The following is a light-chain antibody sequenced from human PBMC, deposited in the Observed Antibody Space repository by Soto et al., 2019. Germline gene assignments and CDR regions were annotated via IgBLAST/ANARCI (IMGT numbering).Light chain of an antibody. Sequence: QSVLTQPPSVSGAPGQRVTISCTGSSSNIGAGYDVHWYQQLPGSAPKLLIYGNTNRPSGVPDRFSGSKSGTSASLAITGLQAEDEAGCSSYSSTSTRRLFGAGTKVTVL. CDR2: GNT. CDR1: SSNIGAGYD. J-gene: IGLJ1*01. CDR3: YSSTSTRRL. V-gene: IGLV1-40*01.